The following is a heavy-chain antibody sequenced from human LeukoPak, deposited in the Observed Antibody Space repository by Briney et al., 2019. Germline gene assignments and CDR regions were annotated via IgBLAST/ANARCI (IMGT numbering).Heavy chain of an antibody. J-gene: IGHJ4*02. D-gene: IGHD3-16*02. Sequence: GGSLRLSCVASGFTFSSYGMSWVRQAPGKGLEWVSAIGGTGGTTYYADSVKGRFTISRDTSKNTLYLQMNSLRAEDTAVYYCAKMALDLYDYVWGSYRYGTEPYFDYWGQGTLVTVSS. CDR1: GFTFSSYG. V-gene: IGHV3-23*01. CDR2: IGGTGGTT. CDR3: AKMALDLYDYVWGSYRYGTEPYFDY.